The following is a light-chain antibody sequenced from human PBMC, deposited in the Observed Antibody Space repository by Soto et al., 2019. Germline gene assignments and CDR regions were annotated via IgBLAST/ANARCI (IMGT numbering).Light chain of an antibody. J-gene: IGKJ2*01. CDR2: GAS. CDR1: QSVSSTY. Sequence: IVLTQSPGTLSLSPGERATLSCRASQSVSSTYLAWYQQKPGQAPRLLIYGASSRATGIPDRFSGSGSGTDFTLTISRLEPEDFAVYYCQQYNSWPPYTFGQGTKLEIK. CDR3: QQYNSWPPYT. V-gene: IGKV3-20*01.